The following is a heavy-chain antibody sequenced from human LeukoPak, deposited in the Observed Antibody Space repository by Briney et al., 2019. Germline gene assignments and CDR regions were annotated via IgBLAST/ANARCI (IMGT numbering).Heavy chain of an antibody. Sequence: TGGSLRLSCAASGFTFSSYAMHWVRQAPGKGLEYVSAISSNGGSTYYANSVKGRFTISRDNSKNTLYLQMGSLRAEDMAVYYCARVAWGSYRNDYYYYYMDVWGKGTTVTVSS. CDR2: ISSNGGST. J-gene: IGHJ6*03. CDR3: ARVAWGSYRNDYYYYYMDV. D-gene: IGHD3-16*01. CDR1: GFTFSSYA. V-gene: IGHV3-64*01.